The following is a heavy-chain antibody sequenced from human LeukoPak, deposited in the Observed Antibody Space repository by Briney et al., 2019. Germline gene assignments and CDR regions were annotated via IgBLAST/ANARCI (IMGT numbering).Heavy chain of an antibody. CDR3: AKSPSGSYYTVIDY. V-gene: IGHV1-2*02. Sequence: ASVKVSCKVSEYTFTGYYMHWVRQAPGQGLEWMGWINPNSGGTNYAQKFQGRVTMTRDTSISTAYMELSRLRSDDTAVYYCAKSPSGSYYTVIDYWGQGTLVTVSS. CDR1: EYTFTGYY. J-gene: IGHJ4*02. D-gene: IGHD3-10*01. CDR2: INPNSGGT.